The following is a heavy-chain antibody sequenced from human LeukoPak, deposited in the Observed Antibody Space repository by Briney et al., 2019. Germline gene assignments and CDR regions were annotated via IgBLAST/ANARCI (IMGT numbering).Heavy chain of an antibody. J-gene: IGHJ6*03. D-gene: IGHD2-15*01. Sequence: KPSETLSLTCTVSGGSISSGGYYWTWIRQQPGKGLEWIGYIYYSGSTYYNPSLKSRVTISVDTSKNQFALKLSSVTAADTAVYYCARDKRYCSGGSCYYMDVWGKGTTVTASS. CDR2: IYYSGST. CDR3: ARDKRYCSGGSCYYMDV. CDR1: GGSISSGGYY. V-gene: IGHV4-31*03.